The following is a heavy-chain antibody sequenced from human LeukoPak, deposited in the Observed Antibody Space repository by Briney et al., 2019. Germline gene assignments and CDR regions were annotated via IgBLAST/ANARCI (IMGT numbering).Heavy chain of an antibody. J-gene: IGHJ4*02. Sequence: SGGALRLSCAGSGFTFSSYWMHWVRQAPGKGLGWVSRFNSDGSSTRYADSVKGRFTISRDNAKNTLYLQMNSLRVEDTAVYYCARDGGSYFDYWGRGTLVTVSS. V-gene: IGHV3-74*01. CDR3: ARDGGSYFDY. CDR2: FNSDGSST. D-gene: IGHD1-26*01. CDR1: GFTFSSYW.